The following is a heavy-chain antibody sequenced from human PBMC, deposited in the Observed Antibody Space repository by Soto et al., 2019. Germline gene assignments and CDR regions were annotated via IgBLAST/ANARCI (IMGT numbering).Heavy chain of an antibody. D-gene: IGHD3-22*01. CDR3: ARGLKGYESGGYYDY. CDR2: ISPYSGNT. CDR1: GYTFSNYG. J-gene: IGHJ4*02. V-gene: IGHV1-18*01. Sequence: QVQLVQSGAEVKKPGASVKVSCKASGYTFSNYGFSWVRQAPGQGLEWMGWISPYSGNTNYVQKLQGRVTMTTDTSTSTDDMELRSLRSDDTAVYYCARGLKGYESGGYYDYWGQGTLVTVSS.